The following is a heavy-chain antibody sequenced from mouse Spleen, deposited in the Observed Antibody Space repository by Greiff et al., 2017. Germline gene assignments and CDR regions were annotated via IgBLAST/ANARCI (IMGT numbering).Heavy chain of an antibody. CDR2: INPNNGGT. CDR1: GYTFTDYN. Sequence: VQLKQSGPELVKPGASVKIPCKASGYTFTDYNMDWVKQSHGKSLEWIGDINPNNGGTIYNQKFKGKATLTVDKSSSTAYMELRSLTSEDTAVYYCARSNRYDVGDWYFDVWGAGTTVTVSS. V-gene: IGHV1-18*01. CDR3: ARSNRYDVGDWYFDV. D-gene: IGHD2-14*01. J-gene: IGHJ1*01.